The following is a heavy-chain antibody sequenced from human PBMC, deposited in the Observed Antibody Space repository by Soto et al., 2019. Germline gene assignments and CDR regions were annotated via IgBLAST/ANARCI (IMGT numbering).Heavy chain of an antibody. D-gene: IGHD5-12*01. J-gene: IGHJ4*02. V-gene: IGHV4-30-2*01. CDR3: AAGGGLPRYY. Sequence: QLQLQESGSGLVKPSQTLSLTCAVSGGSISSGGYSWSWIRQPPGTGLEWIGNLYHSGSTYYNPSVKSRVTISVDRAKNQFSLKLSSVTAADTAVYYCAAGGGLPRYYWGQGTLGTVSS. CDR1: GGSISSGGYS. CDR2: LYHSGST.